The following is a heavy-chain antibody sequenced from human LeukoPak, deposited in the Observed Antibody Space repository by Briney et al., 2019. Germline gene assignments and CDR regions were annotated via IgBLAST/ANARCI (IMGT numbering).Heavy chain of an antibody. J-gene: IGHJ4*02. CDR2: FYTSGST. CDR1: GASISSYY. Sequence: SETLSLTCTVSGASISSYYWSWMRQPAGKGLEWIGRFYTSGSTNYNPSLKSRVTMSADTSKNQFSLNLSSVTAADTAVYYCARSLIGTADFDYWGQGTLVTVSS. D-gene: IGHD1-1*01. CDR3: ARSLIGTADFDY. V-gene: IGHV4-4*07.